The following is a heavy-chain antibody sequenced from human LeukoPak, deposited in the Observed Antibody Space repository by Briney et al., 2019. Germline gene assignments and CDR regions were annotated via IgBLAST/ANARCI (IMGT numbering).Heavy chain of an antibody. CDR2: ISGSGGST. J-gene: IGHJ5*02. CDR1: GFTFSSYA. Sequence: GGSLRLSCAASGFTFSSYAMSWVRRAPGKGLEWVSAISGSGGSTYYADSVKGRFTISRDNSKNTLYLQMNSLRAEDTAVYYCAKNPIAAAGRGWFDPWGQGTLVTVSS. D-gene: IGHD6-13*01. V-gene: IGHV3-23*01. CDR3: AKNPIAAAGRGWFDP.